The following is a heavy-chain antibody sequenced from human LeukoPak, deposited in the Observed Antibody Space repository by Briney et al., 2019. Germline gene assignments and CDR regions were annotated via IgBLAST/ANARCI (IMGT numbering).Heavy chain of an antibody. CDR2: ISYDGSNK. J-gene: IGHJ4*02. D-gene: IGHD2-2*01. CDR3: AKDARGIVVVPAARGLDY. V-gene: IGHV3-30*18. Sequence: PGRSLRLSCAASGFTFSSYGMHWVRQAPGKGLEWVAVISYDGSNKYYADSVKGRFTISRDNSKNTLYLQMNSLRAEDTAVYYCAKDARGIVVVPAARGLDYWGQGTLVTVSS. CDR1: GFTFSSYG.